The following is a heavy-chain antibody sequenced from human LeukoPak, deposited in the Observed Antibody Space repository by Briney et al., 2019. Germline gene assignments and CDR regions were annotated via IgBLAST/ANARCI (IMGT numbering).Heavy chain of an antibody. CDR3: ARDRSDNYDFWSGYFDP. CDR2: ISRSGSTI. D-gene: IGHD3-3*01. CDR1: GFTFSDYY. J-gene: IGHJ5*02. V-gene: IGHV3-11*01. Sequence: NPGGSLRLSCAASGFTFSDYYMSWIRQAPGKGLEWVSYISRSGSTIYYADSVKGRFTISRENAKTSLYLKMNSLRAEDTAVYYCARDRSDNYDFWSGYFDPWGQGTLVTVSS.